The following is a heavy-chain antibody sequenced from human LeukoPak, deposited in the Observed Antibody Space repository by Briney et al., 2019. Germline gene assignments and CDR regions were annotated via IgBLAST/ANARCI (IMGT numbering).Heavy chain of an antibody. J-gene: IGHJ4*02. Sequence: GGSLRLSCAASGFTFSSHSMNWVRRAPGKGLEWVSYISSSSSTIYYADSVKGRFTISRDNAKNSLYLQMNSLRAEDTAVYYCARDTGGVVPAADFDYWGQGTLVTVSS. CDR2: ISSSSSTI. D-gene: IGHD2-2*01. V-gene: IGHV3-48*04. CDR1: GFTFSSHS. CDR3: ARDTGGVVPAADFDY.